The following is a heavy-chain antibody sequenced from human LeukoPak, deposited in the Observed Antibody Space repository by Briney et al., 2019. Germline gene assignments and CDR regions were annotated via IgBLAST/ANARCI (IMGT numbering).Heavy chain of an antibody. CDR3: ARGRDYYDSSRYYYEGDAFDI. CDR2: INPSGGSI. D-gene: IGHD3-22*01. J-gene: IGHJ3*02. CDR1: GYTFTSYY. Sequence: ASVKVSCKASGYTFTSYYMHWVRQAPGQGLEWMGIINPSGGSIRYAQKFQGRVTMTRDTSTSTVYMELGSLRSEDTAVYYCARGRDYYDSSRYYYEGDAFDIWGQGTMVTVSS. V-gene: IGHV1-46*01.